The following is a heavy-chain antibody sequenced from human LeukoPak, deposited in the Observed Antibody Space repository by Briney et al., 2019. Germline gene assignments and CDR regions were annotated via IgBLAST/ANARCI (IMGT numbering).Heavy chain of an antibody. Sequence: GGSLRLSCAASGLKFPIYAMSWVRQGPGKGLEWVSGISRSGDGTYYADSVKGRFTISRDNSKNTLYLQMNGLRAEDTAIYYCAKRHCSGDSCYFDYWGQGTLVTVSS. J-gene: IGHJ4*02. CDR3: AKRHCSGDSCYFDY. CDR2: ISRSGDGT. CDR1: GLKFPIYA. D-gene: IGHD2-15*01. V-gene: IGHV3-23*01.